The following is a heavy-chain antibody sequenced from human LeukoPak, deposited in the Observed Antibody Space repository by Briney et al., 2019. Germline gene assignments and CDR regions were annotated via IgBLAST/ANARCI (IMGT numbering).Heavy chain of an antibody. CDR3: ATGGNRNLGY. CDR1: GFSFSSYS. Sequence: GGSLRLSCSASGFSFSSYSMNWVRQVPGMGLEWVSYISSSSSIMYYADSVKGRFTISRDNAKKSLYLQMHSLRAEDTAVYYCATGGNRNLGYWGQGTLVTVSS. CDR2: ISSSSSIM. V-gene: IGHV3-48*04. D-gene: IGHD1-14*01. J-gene: IGHJ4*02.